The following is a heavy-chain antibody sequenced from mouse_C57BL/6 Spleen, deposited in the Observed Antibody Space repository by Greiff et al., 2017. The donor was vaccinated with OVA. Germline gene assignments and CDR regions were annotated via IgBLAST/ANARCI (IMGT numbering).Heavy chain of an antibody. CDR2: ISGGGGNT. D-gene: IGHD2-4*01. CDR1: GFTFSSYT. CDR3: ARHEGDYDLDY. V-gene: IGHV5-9*01. J-gene: IGHJ2*01. Sequence: DVKLVESGGGLVKPGGSLKLSCAASGFTFSSYTMSWVRQTPEKRLEWVATISGGGGNTYYPDSVKGRFTISRDNAKNTLYLQMSSLRSEDTALYYCARHEGDYDLDYWGQGTTLTVSS.